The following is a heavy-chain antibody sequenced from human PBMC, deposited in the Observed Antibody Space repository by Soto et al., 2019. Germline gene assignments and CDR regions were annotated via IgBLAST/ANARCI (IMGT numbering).Heavy chain of an antibody. J-gene: IGHJ3*02. CDR1: GGTFSSYA. CDR2: IIPIFGTA. Sequence: GASVKVSCKASGGTFSSYAISWVRQAPGQGLEWMGGIIPIFGTANYAQKFQCRVTITADESTSTAYMELSSLRSEDTAVYYCARERDSDLSGRHDAFDIWGQGTMVTV. V-gene: IGHV1-69*13. D-gene: IGHD3-3*01. CDR3: ARERDSDLSGRHDAFDI.